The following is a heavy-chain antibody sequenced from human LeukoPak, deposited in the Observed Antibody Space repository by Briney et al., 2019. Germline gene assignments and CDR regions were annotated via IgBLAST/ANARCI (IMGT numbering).Heavy chain of an antibody. J-gene: IGHJ4*02. CDR3: ARLPGRRITIFGVVHDY. D-gene: IGHD3-3*01. CDR1: GYSISSGFY. Sequence: PSETLSLTCAVSGYSISSGFYWGWIRQPPGKGLEWIGSIYHSGSTYYNPSLKSRVTISVDTSKNQFSLKLSSVTAADTAVYYCARLPGRRITIFGVVHDYWGQGTLVTVSS. V-gene: IGHV4-38-2*01. CDR2: IYHSGST.